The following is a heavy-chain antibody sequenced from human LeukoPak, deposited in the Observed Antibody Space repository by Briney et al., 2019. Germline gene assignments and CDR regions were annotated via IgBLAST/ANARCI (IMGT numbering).Heavy chain of an antibody. CDR2: INSDGSWT. V-gene: IGHV3-74*01. J-gene: IGHJ4*02. CDR1: GNYW. D-gene: IGHD5-18*01. CDR3: ARDDGYRTTDY. Sequence: PGGSLRLSCAASGNYWLHWVRQTPGKGLVWVSHINSDGSWTSYADSVKGRFTISKDNAKNTVYLQMNSLRAEDTAVYYCARDDGYRTTDYWGQGTLVTVSS.